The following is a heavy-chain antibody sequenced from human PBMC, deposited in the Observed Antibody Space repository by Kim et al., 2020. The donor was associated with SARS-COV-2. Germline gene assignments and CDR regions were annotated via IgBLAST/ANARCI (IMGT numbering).Heavy chain of an antibody. D-gene: IGHD4-17*01. Sequence: SETLSLTCTVSGGSISSSSYYWGWIRQPPGKGLEWIGNMYYSGSSYYNPSLKSRVTISVDTSKNQFSLKLSSVTAADTAIYYCARHLGDYLSPMTSWGQGTLGTVSS. V-gene: IGHV4-39*01. CDR3: ARHLGDYLSPMTS. CDR1: GGSISSSSYY. J-gene: IGHJ4*02. CDR2: MYYSGSS.